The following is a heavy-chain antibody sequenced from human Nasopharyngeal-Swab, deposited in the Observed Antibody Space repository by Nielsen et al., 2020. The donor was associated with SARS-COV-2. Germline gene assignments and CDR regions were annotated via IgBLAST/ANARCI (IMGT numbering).Heavy chain of an antibody. CDR1: GGSVSSGSYY. D-gene: IGHD6-19*01. CDR3: ARVVAGTLDY. V-gene: IGHV4-61*01. Sequence: SETLSLTCTVSGGSVSSGSYYWSWIRQPPGKGLEWIGYIYYSGSTNYNPSLKSRVTISVDTSKNQFSLKLSSVTAADTAVYYCARVVAGTLDYWGQGTLVTVSS. J-gene: IGHJ4*02. CDR2: IYYSGST.